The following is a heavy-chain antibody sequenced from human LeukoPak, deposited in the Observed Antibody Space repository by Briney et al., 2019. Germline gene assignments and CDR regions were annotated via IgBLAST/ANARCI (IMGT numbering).Heavy chain of an antibody. J-gene: IGHJ5*02. CDR1: GGSFSGYY. Sequence: PSETLSPTCAVYGGSFSGYYWSWIRQPPGKGLEWIGEINHSGSTNYNPSLKSRVTISVDTSKNQFSLKLSSVTAADTAVYYCARGPFWSSYFPRPTNWFDPWGQGTLVTVSS. V-gene: IGHV4-34*01. D-gene: IGHD3-3*01. CDR3: ARGPFWSSYFPRPTNWFDP. CDR2: INHSGST.